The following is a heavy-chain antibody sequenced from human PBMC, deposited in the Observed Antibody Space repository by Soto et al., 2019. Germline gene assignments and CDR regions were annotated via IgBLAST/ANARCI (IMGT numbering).Heavy chain of an antibody. CDR1: GGSFSSYA. Sequence: SVKLSCKACGGSFSSYAMNWVRQAPRQGLEWMGGIIPMFGTADYAQKFQARVTITADESTSTAYMELSSLTSEDTAVYYCARPVLMDTGVRYYYGMDVWGQGTTVTVSS. CDR2: IIPMFGTA. D-gene: IGHD5-18*01. CDR3: ARPVLMDTGVRYYYGMDV. V-gene: IGHV1-69*13. J-gene: IGHJ6*02.